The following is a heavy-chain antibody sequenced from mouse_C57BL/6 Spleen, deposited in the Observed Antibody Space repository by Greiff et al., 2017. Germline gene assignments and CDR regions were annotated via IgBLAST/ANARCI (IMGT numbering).Heavy chain of an antibody. J-gene: IGHJ3*01. Sequence: VQLQQPGAELVKPGASVKMSCKASGYTFTSYWITWVKQRPGQGLEWIGDIYPGSGSTNYNEKFKSKATLTVDTSSSTAYMQLSSLTSGDSAVYYCARRAYDCYYLLADWGQGALVTVSA. CDR3: ARRAYDCYYLLAD. D-gene: IGHD2-3*01. V-gene: IGHV1-55*01. CDR1: GYTFTSYW. CDR2: IYPGSGST.